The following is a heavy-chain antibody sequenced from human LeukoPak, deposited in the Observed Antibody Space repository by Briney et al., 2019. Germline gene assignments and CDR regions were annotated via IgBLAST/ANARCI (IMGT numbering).Heavy chain of an antibody. V-gene: IGHV3-74*01. Sequence: PGGSLRLSCAASGFTFSSYWMHWVRQAPGKGLVWVSVINNDGSGTNYADSVKGRSTISRDNAKNTLYLQMTSLGAEDTAVYYCAKGKQLAGAGYFDYWGQGTLVTVSS. CDR1: GFTFSSYW. D-gene: IGHD6-6*01. J-gene: IGHJ4*02. CDR2: INNDGSGT. CDR3: AKGKQLAGAGYFDY.